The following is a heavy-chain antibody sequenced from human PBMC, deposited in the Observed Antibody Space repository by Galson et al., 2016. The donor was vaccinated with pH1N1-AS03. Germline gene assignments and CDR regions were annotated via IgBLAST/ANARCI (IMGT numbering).Heavy chain of an antibody. CDR3: VADFDY. Sequence: SLRLSCAASGFTFGSFAMSWVRQAPGKGLEWVSAISGSGNNTYYGDSVKGRLTISRDNSKNMLYLQMNSLRVEDTAVYYCVADFDYWGQGTLVTVSS. D-gene: IGHD6-13*01. CDR1: GFTFGSFA. J-gene: IGHJ4*02. CDR2: ISGSGNNT. V-gene: IGHV3-23*01.